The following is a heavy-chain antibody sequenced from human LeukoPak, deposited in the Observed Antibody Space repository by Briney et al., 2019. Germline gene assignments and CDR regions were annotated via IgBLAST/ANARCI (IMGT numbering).Heavy chain of an antibody. D-gene: IGHD4-17*01. V-gene: IGHV6-1*01. J-gene: IGHJ4*02. Sequence: SQTLSLTCAFSGDSFSSNTAAWNWIRQSPSRGLEWLGRTYYRSKWYHDYAVSVKSRITINPDTSKNHFSLQLNSVTPEDTAVYYCAREWVTRGSDFDYWGQGTLVTVSS. CDR3: AREWVTRGSDFDY. CDR2: TYYRSKWYH. CDR1: GDSFSSNTAA.